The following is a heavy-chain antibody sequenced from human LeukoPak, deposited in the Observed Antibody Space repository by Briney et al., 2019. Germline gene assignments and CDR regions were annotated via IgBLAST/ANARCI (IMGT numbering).Heavy chain of an antibody. CDR2: ISSSGSTI. D-gene: IGHD4-17*01. J-gene: IGHJ4*02. CDR3: ARDPDYGDYGDY. CDR1: GFTFSSYE. Sequence: GGSLRLSCAASGFTFSSYEMNWVRQAPGKGLEWVSYISSSGSTIYYADSVKGRFTISRDNAKNSLYLQMNSLRAEDTAVYYCARDPDYGDYGDYWGQGNPGHRLL. V-gene: IGHV3-48*03.